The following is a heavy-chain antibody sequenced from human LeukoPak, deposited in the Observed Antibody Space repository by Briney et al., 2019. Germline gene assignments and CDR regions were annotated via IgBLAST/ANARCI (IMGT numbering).Heavy chain of an antibody. J-gene: IGHJ3*02. Sequence: ASVKVSCKASGYTFTSYGISWVRQAPGQGLEWMGWISAYNGNTNYAQKLQGRVTMTTDTSTSTAYMGLRSLRSDDTAVYYCARDYVPVSGSYGPNAFDIWGQGTMVTVSS. D-gene: IGHD1-26*01. V-gene: IGHV1-18*01. CDR1: GYTFTSYG. CDR3: ARDYVPVSGSYGPNAFDI. CDR2: ISAYNGNT.